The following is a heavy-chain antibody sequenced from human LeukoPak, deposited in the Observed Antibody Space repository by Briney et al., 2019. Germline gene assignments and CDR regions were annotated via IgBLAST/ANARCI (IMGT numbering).Heavy chain of an antibody. CDR3: ARHQYCSGGSCYSGDFDY. CDR1: GGSISSSSYY. J-gene: IGHJ4*02. D-gene: IGHD2-15*01. Sequence: SETLSLTCTVSGGSISSSSYYWGWIRQPPGKGLEWTGSIYYSGSTYYNPSLKSRVTISVDTSKNQFSLKLSSVTAADTAVYYCARHQYCSGGSCYSGDFDYWGQGTLVTVSS. V-gene: IGHV4-39*01. CDR2: IYYSGST.